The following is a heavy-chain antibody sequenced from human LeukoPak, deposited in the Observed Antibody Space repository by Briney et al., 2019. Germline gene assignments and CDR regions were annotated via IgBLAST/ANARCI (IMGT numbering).Heavy chain of an antibody. CDR1: GGSISSYY. CDR2: IYYSGST. Sequence: KSSETLSLTCTVSGGSISSYYWSWIRQPPGKGLEWIGYIYYSGSTNYNPSLKSRVTISVDTSKNQFSLKLSSVTAADTAVYYCARGTYSSGLYYYYYYMDVWGKGTTVTVSS. V-gene: IGHV4-59*01. J-gene: IGHJ6*03. CDR3: ARGTYSSGLYYYYYYMDV. D-gene: IGHD6-19*01.